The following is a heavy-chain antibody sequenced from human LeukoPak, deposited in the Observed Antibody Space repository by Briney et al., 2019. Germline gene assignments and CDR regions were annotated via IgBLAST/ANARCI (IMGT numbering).Heavy chain of an antibody. V-gene: IGHV3-21*01. CDR1: GFTFSSYS. D-gene: IGHD5-12*01. J-gene: IGHJ4*02. Sequence: GGSLRLSCAASGFTFSSYSMNWVRQAPGKGLEWVSSISSSSSYIYYADSVKGRFTISRDNAKNSLYLQMNSLRAEDTAVYYCARDPYSGYDYFDYWGQGTLVTVSS. CDR2: ISSSSSYI. CDR3: ARDPYSGYDYFDY.